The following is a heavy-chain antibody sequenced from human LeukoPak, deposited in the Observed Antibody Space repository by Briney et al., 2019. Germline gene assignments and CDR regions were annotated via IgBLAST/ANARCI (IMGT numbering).Heavy chain of an antibody. V-gene: IGHV3-48*04. CDR2: ISSSGSTI. Sequence: QTGRSLRLSCAASGFTFSSYGMHWIRQAPGKGLEWVSYISSSGSTIYYADSVKGRFTISRDNAKNSLYLQMNSLRAEDTAVYYCARDSGSFVIDYWGQGTLVTVSS. CDR3: ARDSGSFVIDY. J-gene: IGHJ4*02. CDR1: GFTFSSYG. D-gene: IGHD1-26*01.